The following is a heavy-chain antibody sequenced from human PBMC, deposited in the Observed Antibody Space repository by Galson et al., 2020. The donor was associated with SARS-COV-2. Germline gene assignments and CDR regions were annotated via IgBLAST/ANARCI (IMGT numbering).Heavy chain of an antibody. CDR1: GFTFSSYE. CDR2: ISSSGSTI. J-gene: IGHJ6*02. Sequence: GESLKISCAASGFTFSSYEMNWVRQAPGKGLEWVSYISSSGSTIYYADSVKGRFTISRDNAKNSLYLQMNSLRAEDTAVYYCARDYYGSGSDYNPYYYYGMDVWGQGTTVTVSS. D-gene: IGHD3-10*01. CDR3: ARDYYGSGSDYNPYYYYGMDV. V-gene: IGHV3-48*03.